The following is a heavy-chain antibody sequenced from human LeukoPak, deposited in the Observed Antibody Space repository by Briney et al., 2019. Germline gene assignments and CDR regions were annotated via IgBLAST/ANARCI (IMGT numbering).Heavy chain of an antibody. CDR1: GYSFTTSW. V-gene: IGHV5-10-1*01. CDR2: IDPGYSYT. CDR3: ARLRGSETFDY. D-gene: IGHD3-10*01. Sequence: PGESLKISCKGSGYSFTTSWISWVRQMPGKGLEWMGRIDPGYSYTNYSPSFQGHVTISADKSIYTAYLQWSSLKASDTAMYYCARLRGSETFDYWGQGTLVTVSS. J-gene: IGHJ4*02.